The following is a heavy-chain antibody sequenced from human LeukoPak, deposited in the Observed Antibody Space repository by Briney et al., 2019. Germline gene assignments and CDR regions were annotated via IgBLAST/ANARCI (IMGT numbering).Heavy chain of an antibody. CDR3: ASGSFEYDGYPPRY. CDR2: ITHSGST. V-gene: IGHV4-34*01. D-gene: IGHD3-10*01. J-gene: IGHJ4*02. Sequence: PSETLSLTCAVYGGSFNGYYWNWMRQPPGKGLEWIGEITHSGSTNYNPSLKSRVTISVGTSKNQFSLKLSSVTAADTAVYYCASGSFEYDGYPPRYWGQGTLVTVSS. CDR1: GGSFNGYY.